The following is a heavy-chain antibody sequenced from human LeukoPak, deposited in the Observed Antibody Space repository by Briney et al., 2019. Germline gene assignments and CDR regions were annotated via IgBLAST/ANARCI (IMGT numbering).Heavy chain of an antibody. CDR1: GYSISSPDSY. J-gene: IGHJ4*02. D-gene: IGHD3/OR15-3a*01. CDR3: ARQRDWTFCYFDN. Sequence: SETLSLTCTVSGYSISSPDSYWGWIRQPPGKGLEYIGTIYYNGKTYYTPTRNSRVSISVDTSNNQFFLRLSSVTAADTAVYFCARQRDWTFCYFDNWGQGSLVTVSS. V-gene: IGHV4-39*01. CDR2: IYYNGKT.